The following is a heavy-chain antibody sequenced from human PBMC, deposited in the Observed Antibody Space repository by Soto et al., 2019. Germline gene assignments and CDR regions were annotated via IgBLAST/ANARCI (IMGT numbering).Heavy chain of an antibody. J-gene: IGHJ6*02. CDR2: IIHIFGTA. D-gene: IGHD2-21*01. CDR1: GGTFSSYA. CDR3: ARDQEVKQYYYYYGMDV. Sequence: QVQLVQSGAEVKQPGSSVKVSCKASGGTFSSYAISWVRQAPGQGLEWMGGIIHIFGTANYAQKFQGRVTITADKSTSTAYMEMSILRSDDTAVYYCARDQEVKQYYYYYGMDVCFQGTTVTVSS. V-gene: IGHV1-69*06.